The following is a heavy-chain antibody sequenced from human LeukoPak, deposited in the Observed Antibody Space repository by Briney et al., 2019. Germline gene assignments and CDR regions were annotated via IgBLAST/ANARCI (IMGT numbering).Heavy chain of an antibody. CDR3: TRPVYCSSTSCQDSTHDY. Sequence: GGSLRLSCAASGFTFSGSAMHWVRQPSGKGLEWVGRIRSKANSYATAYAASVEGRFTISRDDSKNTAYLQMNSLKTEDTAVYYCTRPVYCSSTSCQDSTHDYWGQGTLVTVSS. J-gene: IGHJ4*02. D-gene: IGHD2-2*01. CDR2: IRSKANSYAT. V-gene: IGHV3-73*01. CDR1: GFTFSGSA.